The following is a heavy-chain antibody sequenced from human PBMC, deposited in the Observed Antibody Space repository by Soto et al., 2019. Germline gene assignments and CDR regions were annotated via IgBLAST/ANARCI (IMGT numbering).Heavy chain of an antibody. V-gene: IGHV3-53*01. J-gene: IGHJ4*02. CDR2: IYSGGYT. Sequence: EVQLVESGGGLIQPGGSLRLSCAVSGFTVSNNYMSWVRQAPGKGLEGVSVIYSGGYTAYGDSVKGRFTISRDNSKNTLFSQMKGRGGGAPAVFFWAPHPGGGGYWGQGTLVTVSS. CDR1: GFTVSNNY. CDR3: APHPGGGGY. D-gene: IGHD3-10*01.